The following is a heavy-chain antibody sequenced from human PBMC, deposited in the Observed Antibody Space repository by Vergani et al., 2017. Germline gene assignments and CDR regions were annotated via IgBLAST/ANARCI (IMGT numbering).Heavy chain of an antibody. J-gene: IGHJ4*02. CDR3: ATADLLGTSPFY. D-gene: IGHD2-8*01. V-gene: IGHV1-24*01. CDR2: FDPEDGET. CDR1: GYTLTELS. Sequence: QVQPVQSGAEVKKPGASVKVSCKVSGYTLTELSMPWVRPAAGKGLEWMGGFDPEDGETIYAQKIQGRVTMTEDTSTDTAEMELSSLRSEDTAVDYCATADLLGTSPFYWGQGTLVTVSS.